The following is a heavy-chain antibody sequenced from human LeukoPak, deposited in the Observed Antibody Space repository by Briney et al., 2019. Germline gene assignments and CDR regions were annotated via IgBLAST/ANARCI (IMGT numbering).Heavy chain of an antibody. Sequence: GGSLRLSCAASVFILSDYNMNWARQAPGKGLEWVSFISISGTYITYADSVKGRFTISRDNAKNSLYLQMNSLRAEDTAVYYCARDLSATARAYDYWGQGTLVTVSS. CDR1: VFILSDYN. CDR3: ARDLSATARAYDY. CDR2: ISISGTYI. V-gene: IGHV3-21*01. D-gene: IGHD2-15*01. J-gene: IGHJ4*02.